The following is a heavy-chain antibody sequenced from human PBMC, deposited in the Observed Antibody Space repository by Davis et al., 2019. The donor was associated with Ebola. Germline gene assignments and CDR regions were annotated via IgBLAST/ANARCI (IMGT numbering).Heavy chain of an antibody. CDR2: ISAYNGNT. CDR1: GYTFTSYG. CDR3: ARGITMIVENNWFDP. V-gene: IGHV1-18*01. Sequence: ASVKVSCKASGYTFTSYGISWVRQAPGQGLEWMGWISAYNGNTNYAQKLQGRVTMTTDTSTRTAYMELRGLRSDDTAVYYCARGITMIVENNWFDPWGQGTLVTVSS. J-gene: IGHJ5*02. D-gene: IGHD3-22*01.